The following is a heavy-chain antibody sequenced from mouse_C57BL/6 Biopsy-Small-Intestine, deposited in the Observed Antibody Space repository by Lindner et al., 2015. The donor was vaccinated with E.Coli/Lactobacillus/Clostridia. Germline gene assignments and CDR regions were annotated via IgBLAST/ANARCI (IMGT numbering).Heavy chain of an antibody. CDR1: GYSFTGYY. V-gene: IGHV1-42*01. Sequence: VQLQESGPELVKPGASVRISCKASGYSFTGYYMHWMRQSPDKSLEWIGEINPGTGGTAYTQNFKAKATLTVDRSSSTAYMQLKNLTSEDSAVYYCARSLLYYGDYFFDSWGQGTTLTVSS. CDR2: INPGTGGT. D-gene: IGHD2-13*01. CDR3: ARSLLYYGDYFFDS. J-gene: IGHJ2*01.